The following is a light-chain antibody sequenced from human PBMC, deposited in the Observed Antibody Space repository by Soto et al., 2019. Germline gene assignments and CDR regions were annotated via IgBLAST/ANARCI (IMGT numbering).Light chain of an antibody. V-gene: IGKV1-39*01. CDR3: QQSYSAPRT. J-gene: IGKJ2*01. CDR2: GAS. CDR1: QSIGTY. Sequence: DIQMTQSPSSLPASVGDRISITCRASQSIGTYLSWYQQKPGKAPKLLIYGASNLQSGVPSRFSGSGSETGFTLTISSLQPEDFATYYCQQSYSAPRTFGQRNKVEI.